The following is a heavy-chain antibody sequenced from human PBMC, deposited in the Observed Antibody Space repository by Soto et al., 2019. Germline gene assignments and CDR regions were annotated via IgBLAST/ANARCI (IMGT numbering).Heavy chain of an antibody. CDR1: GYTFSNFW. D-gene: IGHD1-1*01. CDR2: IYVADSDT. J-gene: IGHJ4*02. CDR3: ARTDNPSFQFDY. Sequence: GESLKISCEGSGYTFSNFWIGWVRQRPGKGLESMGIIYVADSDTRYSPSFQGHVTISVDKSISTAYLQWSSLKASDTAIYYCARTDNPSFQFDYWGQGTLLNVS. V-gene: IGHV5-51*01.